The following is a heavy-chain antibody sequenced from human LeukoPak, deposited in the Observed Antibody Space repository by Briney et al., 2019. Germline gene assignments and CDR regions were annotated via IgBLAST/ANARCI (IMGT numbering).Heavy chain of an antibody. CDR3: ARERGYYQWNFDY. D-gene: IGHD3-22*01. CDR2: ISYDGSNK. Sequence: GGSLRLSCAASGFTFSSYGMHWVRQAPGKGLEWVAVISYDGSNKYYADSVKGRFTISRDNSKNTLYLQMNSLRAEDTAVYYCARERGYYQWNFDYWGQGTLVTVSS. J-gene: IGHJ4*02. V-gene: IGHV3-30*03. CDR1: GFTFSSYG.